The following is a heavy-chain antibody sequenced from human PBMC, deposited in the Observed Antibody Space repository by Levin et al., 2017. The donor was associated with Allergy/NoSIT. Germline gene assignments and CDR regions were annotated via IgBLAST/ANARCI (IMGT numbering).Heavy chain of an antibody. V-gene: IGHV3-30-3*01. D-gene: IGHD4-17*01. CDR1: GFTFSSYA. CDR3: ARERDGDYVFDY. CDR2: ISYDRSNK. J-gene: IGHJ4*02. Sequence: SCAASGFTFSSYAMHWVRQAPGKGLEWVAVISYDRSNKYYADSVKGRFTISRDNSKNTLYLQMNSLRAEDTAVYYCARERDGDYVFDYWGQGTLVTVSS.